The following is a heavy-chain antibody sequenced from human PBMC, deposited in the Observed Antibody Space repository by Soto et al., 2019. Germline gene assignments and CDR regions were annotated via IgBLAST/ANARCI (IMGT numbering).Heavy chain of an antibody. CDR2: ISGSGGST. J-gene: IGHJ4*02. D-gene: IGHD6-19*01. CDR1: GFTFSNYA. V-gene: IGHV3-23*01. Sequence: EVQLLESGGGLVQPGGSLRLSCAASGFTFSNYAMNWVRQAPGKGLEWVSVISGSGGSTYYADSVKGRFTISRDNSKNTLYLQMHSLRAEDTAVYYCASRNSGWYFDYWGQGTLVTVSS. CDR3: ASRNSGWYFDY.